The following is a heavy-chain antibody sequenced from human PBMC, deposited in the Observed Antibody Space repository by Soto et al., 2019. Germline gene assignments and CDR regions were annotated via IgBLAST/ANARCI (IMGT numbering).Heavy chain of an antibody. V-gene: IGHV4-59*01. Sequence: LSLTCTVSGGSISSYYWSWIRQPPGKGLEWIGYIYYSGSTNYNPSLKSRVTISVDTSKNQFSLKLSSVTAADTAVYYCARVFYSSGWLFRWFDPWGQGTLVTVSS. CDR2: IYYSGST. D-gene: IGHD6-19*01. CDR1: GGSISSYY. CDR3: ARVFYSSGWLFRWFDP. J-gene: IGHJ5*02.